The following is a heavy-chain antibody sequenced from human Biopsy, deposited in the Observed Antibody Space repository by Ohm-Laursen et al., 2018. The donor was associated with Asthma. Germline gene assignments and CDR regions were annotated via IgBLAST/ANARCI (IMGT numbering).Heavy chain of an antibody. D-gene: IGHD5-18*01. CDR3: ARGQGRGIQLWSLDP. CDR2: IHNSGNT. Sequence: SETLSLTCTVSGGSISSDYWSWLRQSPGKGLEWIGYIHNSGNTNYNPSLKGRVTISLDTSTNHFSLRLSFVTAADTAVYFCARGQGRGIQLWSLDPWGQGILVTVSS. V-gene: IGHV4-59*01. J-gene: IGHJ5*02. CDR1: GGSISSDY.